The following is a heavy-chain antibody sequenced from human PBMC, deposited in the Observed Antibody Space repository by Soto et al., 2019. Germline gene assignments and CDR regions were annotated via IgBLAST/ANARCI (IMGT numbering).Heavy chain of an antibody. D-gene: IGHD2-15*01. CDR3: AKKVPAALRLYYFFCLDV. CDR1: GASISSDNR. Sequence: PSETLSLTCAVSGASISSDNRWTWVRKPPGEGLEWIGEISQSGTTKYNPSLASRVTISVDKSKNQFSLRLTSMTAADTAVYYCAKKVPAALRLYYFFCLDVWGQGTTVTVSS. V-gene: IGHV4-4*02. CDR2: ISQSGTT. J-gene: IGHJ6*02.